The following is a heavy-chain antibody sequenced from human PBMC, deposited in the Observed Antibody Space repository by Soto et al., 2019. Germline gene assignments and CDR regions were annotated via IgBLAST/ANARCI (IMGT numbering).Heavy chain of an antibody. CDR2: IYYSGST. Sequence: PSETLSLTCTVSGSSISSGGYYWSWIRQHPGKGLEWIGYIYYSGSTYYNPSLKSRVTISVDTSKNQFSLKLSSVTAADTAVYYCAREDYYKGYYYYGMDVWGQGTTVTVSS. CDR3: AREDYYKGYYYYGMDV. J-gene: IGHJ6*02. D-gene: IGHD3-22*01. CDR1: GSSISSGGYY. V-gene: IGHV4-31*03.